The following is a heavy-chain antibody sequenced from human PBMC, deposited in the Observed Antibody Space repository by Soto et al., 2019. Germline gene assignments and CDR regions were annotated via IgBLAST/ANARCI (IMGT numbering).Heavy chain of an antibody. CDR3: ARRYGGAFDV. V-gene: IGHV4-59*08. Sequence: SETLSLTCTVSGGSISSYYWSWIRQPPGKGLEWIGYIYYSGSTNYNPSLKSRVTISVDTSKNQFSLKLSSVTAADTAVYYCARRYGGAFDVWGQGTMVTVSS. CDR2: IYYSGST. J-gene: IGHJ3*01. CDR1: GGSISSYY. D-gene: IGHD3-10*01.